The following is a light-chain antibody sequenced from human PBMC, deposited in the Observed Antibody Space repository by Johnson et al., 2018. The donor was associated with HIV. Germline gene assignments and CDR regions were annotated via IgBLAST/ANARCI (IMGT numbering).Light chain of an antibody. CDR3: GTWDSSLNV. CDR1: SSNIGNNY. V-gene: IGLV1-51*02. J-gene: IGLJ1*01. CDR2: ENN. Sequence: QSVLTQPPSVSAAPGQKVTISCSGSSSNIGNNYVSWYQQLPGTAPKLLIYENNKRPSGIPDRFSGSKSGTSATLGITGLQTGDAADYYCGTWDSSLNVFGTGTKVTGL.